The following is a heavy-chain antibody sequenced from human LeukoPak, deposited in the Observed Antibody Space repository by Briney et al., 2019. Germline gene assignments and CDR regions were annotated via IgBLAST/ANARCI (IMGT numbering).Heavy chain of an antibody. D-gene: IGHD2-15*01. V-gene: IGHV3-21*01. CDR2: ISSSSSYI. J-gene: IGHJ6*02. CDR1: GFTFSSYS. CDR3: ARGTRYCSGGSCYLDV. Sequence: SGGSLRLSCAASGFTFSSYSMNWVRQALGKGLEWVSSISSSSSYIYYADSVKGRFTISRDNAKNSLYLQMNSLGAEDTAVYYCARGTRYCSGGSCYLDVWGQGTTVTVSS.